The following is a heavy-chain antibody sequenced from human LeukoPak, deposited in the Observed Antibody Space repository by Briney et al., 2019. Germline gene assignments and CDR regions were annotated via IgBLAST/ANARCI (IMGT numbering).Heavy chain of an antibody. CDR1: GFTFDDYA. J-gene: IGHJ4*02. Sequence: GGSLRLSCAASGFTFDDYAMHWVRQAPGKGLEWVSGISWNSGSIGYADSVKGRFTISRDNSKNTLYLQMNSLRAEDTAVYYCARDRDSSGWNYFDYWGQGALVTVSS. D-gene: IGHD6-19*01. V-gene: IGHV3-9*01. CDR3: ARDRDSSGWNYFDY. CDR2: ISWNSGSI.